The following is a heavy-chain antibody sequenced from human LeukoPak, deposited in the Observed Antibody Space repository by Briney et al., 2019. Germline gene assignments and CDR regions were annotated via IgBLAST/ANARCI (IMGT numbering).Heavy chain of an antibody. CDR3: TRIRVWTAMVTVFDY. CDR2: IDWDDDK. Sequence: SGLALVKPTQTLTLTCTFSGFSLSTSGMCVSWIRQPPGKALEWLARIDWDDDKYYSTSLKTRLTISKDTSKHQVVLTMTNMDPVDTATYYCTRIRVWTAMVTVFDYWGQGTLVTVSS. J-gene: IGHJ4*02. V-gene: IGHV2-70*11. CDR1: GFSLSTSGMC. D-gene: IGHD5-18*01.